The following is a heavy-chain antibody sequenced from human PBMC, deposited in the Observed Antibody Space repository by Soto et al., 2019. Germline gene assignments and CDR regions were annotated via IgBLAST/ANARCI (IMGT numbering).Heavy chain of an antibody. CDR3: ARVDIVVVPAATDYYYYYGMDV. CDR2: IYYSGST. CDR1: GGSISSYY. D-gene: IGHD2-2*03. J-gene: IGHJ6*02. Sequence: QVQLQESGPGLAKPSETLSLTCTVSGGSISSYYWSWIRQPPGKGLEWIGYIYYSGSTNYNPSLKSRVTISVDTSKNQFSLKLSSVTAADTAVYYCARVDIVVVPAATDYYYYYGMDVWGQGTTVTVSS. V-gene: IGHV4-59*01.